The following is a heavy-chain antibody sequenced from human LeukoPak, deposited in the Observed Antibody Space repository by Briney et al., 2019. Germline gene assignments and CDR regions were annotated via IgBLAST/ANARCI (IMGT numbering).Heavy chain of an antibody. Sequence: SETLSLTCAVYGGSFSGYYWSWIRQPPGKGLEWIGEINHSGSTNYNPSLKSRVTISVDTSKNQFSLKLSSVTAADTAVYYCARDRIAVAGPYYYYYMDVWGKGTTVTVSS. CDR1: GGSFSGYY. J-gene: IGHJ6*03. V-gene: IGHV4-34*01. CDR3: ARDRIAVAGPYYYYYMDV. D-gene: IGHD6-19*01. CDR2: INHSGST.